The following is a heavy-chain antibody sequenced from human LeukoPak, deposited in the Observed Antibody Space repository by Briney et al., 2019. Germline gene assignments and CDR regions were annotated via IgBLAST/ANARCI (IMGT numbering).Heavy chain of an antibody. J-gene: IGHJ5*02. V-gene: IGHV3-53*01. D-gene: IGHD6-19*01. Sequence: PGGSLRLSCAVSGFTVSSIYMSWVRQAPGKGLEWVSFIYSDGNTYYADSMKGRFTLSRDSSRNTLYLQMNSLRVDDTAVYYCAGDTHSSSWYDHWGQGTLVTVSS. CDR3: AGDTHSSSWYDH. CDR2: IYSDGNT. CDR1: GFTVSSIY.